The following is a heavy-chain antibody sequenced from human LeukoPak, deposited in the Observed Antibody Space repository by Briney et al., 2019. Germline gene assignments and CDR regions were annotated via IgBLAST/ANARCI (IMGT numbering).Heavy chain of an antibody. J-gene: IGHJ4*02. CDR1: GYTLTELS. CDR3: ATCIVGATHFDY. D-gene: IGHD1-26*01. Sequence: ASVKVSCKVSGYTLTELSMHWVRQAPGKGLEWMGGFDPEDGETIYAQKFQGRVTMTEDTSTDTAYMELSSLRSEDTAVYYCATCIVGATHFDYWGQGTLVTVSS. V-gene: IGHV1-24*01. CDR2: FDPEDGET.